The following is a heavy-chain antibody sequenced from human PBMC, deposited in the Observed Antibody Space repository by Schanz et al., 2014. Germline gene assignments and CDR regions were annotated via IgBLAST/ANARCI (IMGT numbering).Heavy chain of an antibody. CDR1: GFTFSNAW. CDR3: ARGHYGLDV. V-gene: IGHV3-66*01. Sequence: VQLVESGGGLVKPGGSLRLSCGASGFTFSNAWMTWVRQAQGKGLEWVSVIYSGGSTYYTDSVKGRFTISRDSSKNTLYLQMNSLRAEDTAVYYCARGHYGLDVWGPGTSVTVSS. D-gene: IGHD3-10*01. J-gene: IGHJ6*02. CDR2: IYSGGST.